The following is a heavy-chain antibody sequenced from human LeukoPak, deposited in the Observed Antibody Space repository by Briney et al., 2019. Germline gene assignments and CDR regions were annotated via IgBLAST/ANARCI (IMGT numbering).Heavy chain of an antibody. Sequence: SETPSLTCAISGDSVSSNSAAWQWIRQSPSRGLEWLGRTFYRSKWYTNYAVSVNSRITITSDSSKNQFSLHLNSVTPEDTAVYFCARDMCGNGVCYSSYAFDVWAQGTMVTVSS. J-gene: IGHJ3*01. CDR3: ARDMCGNGVCYSSYAFDV. CDR2: TFYRSKWYT. D-gene: IGHD2-8*01. CDR1: GDSVSSNSAA. V-gene: IGHV6-1*01.